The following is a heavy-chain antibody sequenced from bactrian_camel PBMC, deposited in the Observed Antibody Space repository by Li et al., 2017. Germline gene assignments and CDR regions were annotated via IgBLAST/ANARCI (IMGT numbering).Heavy chain of an antibody. CDR1: GFTFSNYD. D-gene: IGHD6*01. Sequence: VQLVESGGGLVQPGGSLRLSCAASGFTFSNYDMSWVRQAPGKGLEWVSSINSGSATNYADSVKGRFTISRDNAKNTLYLQMNSLKTEDTAVYYCARMGWYVPYDLWGVGTQVTVS. CDR2: INSGSAT. J-gene: IGHJ4*01. V-gene: IGHV3S40*01.